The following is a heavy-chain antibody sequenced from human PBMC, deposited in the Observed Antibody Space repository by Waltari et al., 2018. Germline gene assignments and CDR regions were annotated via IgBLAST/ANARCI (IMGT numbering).Heavy chain of an antibody. V-gene: IGHV4-34*01. CDR3: ARGQWQPRFDP. J-gene: IGHJ5*02. D-gene: IGHD6-19*01. CDR2: INHSGST. CDR1: GGSFSGYY. Sequence: QVQLQQWGAGLLTPSETLSVTCVVYGGSFSGYYWSWIRQPPGKGLEWIGEINHSGSTNYNASLKSRVTILGDTSKNQFSLKLSSVSAADTAVYYCARGQWQPRFDPWGQGTLVTVSS.